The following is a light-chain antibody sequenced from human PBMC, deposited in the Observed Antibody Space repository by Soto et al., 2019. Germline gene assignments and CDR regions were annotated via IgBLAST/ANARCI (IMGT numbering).Light chain of an antibody. Sequence: DIVMTQSPATTSPSQGERATLSCRTSQSVSSNLAWYQQKPGQAPRLLIYGASTRATVIPDRFSGSGSGTDFTLTISRLEPEDFAVYYCQQYGSSPSWTFGQGTKVDIK. CDR1: QSVSSN. V-gene: IGKV3-20*01. CDR2: GAS. CDR3: QQYGSSPSWT. J-gene: IGKJ1*01.